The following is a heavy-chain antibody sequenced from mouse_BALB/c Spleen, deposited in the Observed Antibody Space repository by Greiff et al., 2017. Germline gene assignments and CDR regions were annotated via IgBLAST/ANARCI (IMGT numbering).Heavy chain of an antibody. CDR3: ARGYDYDPAWFAY. J-gene: IGHJ3*01. CDR2: IWGDGST. V-gene: IGHV2-6-4*01. Sequence: GQVVESGPGLVAPSQSLSITCTVSGFSLSRYSVHWVRQPPGKGLEWLGMIWGDGSTDYNSALKSRLSISKDNSKSQVFLKMNSLQTDDTARYYCARGYDYDPAWFAYWGQGTLVTVSA. D-gene: IGHD2-4*01. CDR1: GFSLSRYS.